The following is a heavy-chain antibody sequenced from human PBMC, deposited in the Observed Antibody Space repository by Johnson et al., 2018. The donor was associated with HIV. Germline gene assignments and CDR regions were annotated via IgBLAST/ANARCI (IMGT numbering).Heavy chain of an antibody. D-gene: IGHD3-9*01. V-gene: IGHV3-30*03. CDR2: ISYDGTKK. Sequence: QVQLVESGGGLVKPGESLRLSCVASGFTFSDVWMTWVRQAPGRGLEWVAIISYDGTKKYYADSVRGRFIISRDNSKNTLYLQMDSLRAEDTAVYYCARGGVLRYFDWLFEDAFDIWGQGTMVTVSP. CDR1: GFTFSDVW. CDR3: ARGGVLRYFDWLFEDAFDI. J-gene: IGHJ3*02.